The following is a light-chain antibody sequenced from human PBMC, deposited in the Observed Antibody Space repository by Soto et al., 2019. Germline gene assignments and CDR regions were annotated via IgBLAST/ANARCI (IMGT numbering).Light chain of an antibody. CDR3: QQYKSFSLP. CDR1: QSISNW. V-gene: IGKV1-5*03. CDR2: KTS. Sequence: DIQITPAPSTLSASVGDRVPITCLASQSISNWLAWYQQKPGKAPKLLIYKTSNLDSGVPSRFSGNGSGTEFSLTISSLQPDDFATYDCQQYKSFSLPFGGGTKVEIK. J-gene: IGKJ4*01.